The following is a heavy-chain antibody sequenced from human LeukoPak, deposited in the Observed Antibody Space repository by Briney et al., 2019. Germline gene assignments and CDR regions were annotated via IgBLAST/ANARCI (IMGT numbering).Heavy chain of an antibody. Sequence: PGGSLRRSCAASGFTFSSYAMTWVRQAPGKGLQWVSTICASAGSTFYADSVEGRFTISRDNSKNTLYLQMNSLRADDTAVYYCAKGGYTSYFDYWGQGTLVTVSS. CDR1: GFTFSSYA. CDR2: ICASAGST. J-gene: IGHJ4*02. V-gene: IGHV3-23*01. CDR3: AKGGYTSYFDY. D-gene: IGHD2-2*02.